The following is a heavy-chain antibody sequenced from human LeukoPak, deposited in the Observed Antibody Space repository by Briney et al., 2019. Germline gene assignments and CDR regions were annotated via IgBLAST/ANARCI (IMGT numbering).Heavy chain of an antibody. D-gene: IGHD3-10*01. Sequence: GGSLRLSCAASGFTFSSDDMSWVRQAPGKGLEWVSAISGGGGSTYYADSVKGHFTISRDNSKNMLYLQMNSLRAEDTAVYYCAKGAPNYYDSGSYFAHFGYWGQGTLVTVSS. CDR2: ISGGGGST. CDR1: GFTFSSDD. J-gene: IGHJ4*02. CDR3: AKGAPNYYDSGSYFAHFGY. V-gene: IGHV3-23*01.